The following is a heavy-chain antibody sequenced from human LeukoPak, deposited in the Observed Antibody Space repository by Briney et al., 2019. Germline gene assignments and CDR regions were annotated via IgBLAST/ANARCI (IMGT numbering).Heavy chain of an antibody. J-gene: IGHJ4*02. V-gene: IGHV4-59*01. CDR3: ARGVVIAPQTFDY. CDR2: IYYSGST. D-gene: IGHD2-21*01. Sequence: SETLSLTCNVSGYSISRNYHWSWIRQPPGKGLEWIGYIYYSGSTNYNPSLKSRVTISVDTSKNQFSLKLSSVTAADTAVYYCARGVVIAPQTFDYWGQGTLVTVSS. CDR1: GYSISRNYH.